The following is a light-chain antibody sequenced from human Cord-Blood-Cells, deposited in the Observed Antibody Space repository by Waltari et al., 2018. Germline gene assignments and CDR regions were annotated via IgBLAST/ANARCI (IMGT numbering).Light chain of an antibody. CDR1: QSVSSY. V-gene: IGKV3-11*01. J-gene: IGKJ5*01. CDR3: QQRSNWPPIT. CDR2: DAS. Sequence: EIVLTQSPATLSLFPRERATLSCRASQSVSSYLAWYHQKPGQAPRLLIYDASNRATGIAARFSGSGSGTDFTLTISSLEPEDFAVYYCQQRSNWPPITFGQGTRLEIK.